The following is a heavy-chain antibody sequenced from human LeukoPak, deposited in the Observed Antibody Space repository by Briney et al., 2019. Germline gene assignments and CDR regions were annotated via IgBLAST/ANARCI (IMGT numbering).Heavy chain of an antibody. D-gene: IGHD2-2*02. CDR1: GFTFDDYA. CDR2: ISWNSGSI. Sequence: PGGSLRLSCAASGFTFDDYAMHWVRQAPGKGLEWVSSISWNSGSIGYADSVKGRFTISRDNAENSLYLQMNSLRAEDTALYYCAKGYCSSTTCYTSYWGQGTLVTVSS. J-gene: IGHJ4*02. V-gene: IGHV3-9*01. CDR3: AKGYCSSTTCYTSY.